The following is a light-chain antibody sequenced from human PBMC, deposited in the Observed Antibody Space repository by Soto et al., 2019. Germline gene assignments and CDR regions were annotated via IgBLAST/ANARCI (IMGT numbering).Light chain of an antibody. CDR3: LQHNSYPWT. CDR2: AAS. V-gene: IGKV1-17*01. Sequence: EIPKTPSPSSLSASVGDRITLPCPASQGHRKDLGWYQQKTGKAPKRLIYAASSLQSGVPSRFSGSGSGTEFTLTISSLQPEDFATYYCLQHNSYPWTFGQGTKVEIK. CDR1: QGHRKD. J-gene: IGKJ1*01.